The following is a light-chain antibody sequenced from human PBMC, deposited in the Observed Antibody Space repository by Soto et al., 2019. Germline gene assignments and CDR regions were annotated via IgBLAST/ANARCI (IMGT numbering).Light chain of an antibody. V-gene: IGKV3-20*01. CDR2: GAS. CDR3: QQYGRT. CDR1: QSVSSSN. Sequence: EIVLTQSPGTLPLSPGERATLSCRASQSVSSSNLAWYQQKPGQAPRLLIYGASSRATGIPDRFSGSGSGTDFTPTISRLEPEDFAVYYCQQYGRTFGQGTKVDIK. J-gene: IGKJ1*01.